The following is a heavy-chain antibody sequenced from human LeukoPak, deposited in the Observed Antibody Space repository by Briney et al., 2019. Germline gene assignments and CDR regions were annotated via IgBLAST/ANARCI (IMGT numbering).Heavy chain of an antibody. Sequence: PGGSLRLSCAASGFTVSSNYMTWVRQAPGKGLEWVSGISGNGGGSTYYADSVKGRFTISRDDSKNTVHLQMNSLRAEDTAVYYCAKVSAATIKLIFDYWGQGTLVTVSS. D-gene: IGHD5-12*01. CDR1: GFTVSSNY. J-gene: IGHJ4*02. V-gene: IGHV3-23*01. CDR3: AKVSAATIKLIFDY. CDR2: ISGNGGGST.